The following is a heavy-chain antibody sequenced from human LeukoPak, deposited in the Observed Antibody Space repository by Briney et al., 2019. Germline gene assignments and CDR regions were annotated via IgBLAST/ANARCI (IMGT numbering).Heavy chain of an antibody. J-gene: IGHJ4*02. Sequence: PGGSLRLSCAASGFTFSSYWMHWVRQAPGKGLVWVSRINSDGSSTSYADPVKGRFTISRDNAKNTLYLQMYSLRAEDTAVYYCARVVGGSWIDYWGQGTLVTVSS. CDR1: GFTFSSYW. CDR3: ARVVGGSWIDY. V-gene: IGHV3-74*01. CDR2: INSDGSST. D-gene: IGHD2-15*01.